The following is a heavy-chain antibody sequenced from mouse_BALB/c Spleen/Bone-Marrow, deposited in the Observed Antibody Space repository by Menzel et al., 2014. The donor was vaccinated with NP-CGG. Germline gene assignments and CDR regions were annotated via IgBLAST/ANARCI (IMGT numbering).Heavy chain of an antibody. Sequence: EVMLVESGGDLVKPGGSLKLSCAASGFTFSSYGMSWVRQTPDKRLVWVATISTGDSYTYYPDSVKGRFTISRDNAKNTLYLQRSSLKSEDTAMYYCARRGNWDGRDAMDYWGQGTSVTVSS. CDR2: ISTGDSYT. J-gene: IGHJ4*01. CDR1: GFTFSSYG. D-gene: IGHD4-1*01. CDR3: ARRGNWDGRDAMDY. V-gene: IGHV5-6*02.